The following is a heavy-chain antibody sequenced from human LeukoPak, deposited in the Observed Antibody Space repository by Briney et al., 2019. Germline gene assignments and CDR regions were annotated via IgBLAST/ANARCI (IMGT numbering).Heavy chain of an antibody. V-gene: IGHV4-39*02. J-gene: IGHJ2*01. Sequence: SETLSLNCTVSGGSISSSSYFWGWIRQPPGKGLEWLGRINYSGSTYYNPAPKSRITISVDTSKNKYPQPLRNITAADPSLYYCARESGDPDLWGRGTLVTVSS. CDR1: GGSISSSSYF. CDR3: ARESGDPDL. D-gene: IGHD1-26*01. CDR2: INYSGST.